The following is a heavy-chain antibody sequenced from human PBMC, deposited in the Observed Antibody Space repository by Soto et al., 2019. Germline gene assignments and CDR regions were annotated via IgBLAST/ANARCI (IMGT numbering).Heavy chain of an antibody. J-gene: IGHJ4*02. CDR2: SSPLFSTT. CDR3: AASSSVAAAGYFKF. Sequence: QVQLVQAGAEVKEPGSSVKVSCTATGDLFNNYAFNWVRQAPGQGREWMGRSSPLFSTTNYAQKFQGRVTIGADELTTIVYLEVSNLESEDTAMYYCAASSSVAAAGYFKFWGQGTLVTVS. V-gene: IGHV1-69*01. CDR1: GDLFNNYA. D-gene: IGHD6-13*01.